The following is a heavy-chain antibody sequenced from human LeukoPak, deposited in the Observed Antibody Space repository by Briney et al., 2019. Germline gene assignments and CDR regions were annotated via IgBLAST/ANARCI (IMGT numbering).Heavy chain of an antibody. CDR2: ISSSSSYI. Sequence: GGSLRLSCAASGFTFSSYNMNWVRQAPGKGLEWVSSISSSSSYIYYADSVKGRFTISRDNAKNSLYLQMNSLRAEDTAVYYCARAAPAYKYYGMDVWGQGTTVTVSS. CDR1: GFTFSSYN. J-gene: IGHJ6*02. V-gene: IGHV3-21*01. CDR3: ARAAPAYKYYGMDV. D-gene: IGHD1-14*01.